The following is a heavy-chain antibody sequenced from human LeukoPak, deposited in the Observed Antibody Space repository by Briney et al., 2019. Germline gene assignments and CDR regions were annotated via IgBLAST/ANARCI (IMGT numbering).Heavy chain of an antibody. CDR1: GYTFTSYG. Sequence: ASVKVSCKASGYTFTSYGISWVRQAPGQGLEWMGWISAYNGNTNYAQKLQGRVTMTTDTSTSTAYMELRSLRSDDTAVYYCARDRVDTAMATVGMDVWGQGTTVTVSS. D-gene: IGHD5-18*01. CDR2: ISAYNGNT. V-gene: IGHV1-18*01. J-gene: IGHJ6*02. CDR3: ARDRVDTAMATVGMDV.